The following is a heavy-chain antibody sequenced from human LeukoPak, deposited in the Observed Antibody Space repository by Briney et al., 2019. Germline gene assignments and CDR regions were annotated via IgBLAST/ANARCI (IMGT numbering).Heavy chain of an antibody. D-gene: IGHD2-15*01. CDR2: IHYSGST. J-gene: IGHJ4*01. CDR3: ARVSLSGYCSGASCYFDH. V-gene: IGHV4-59*11. CDR1: GDSIRNHY. Sequence: PSETLSLTCTVSGDSIRNHYWSWIRQPPGKGLECIGVIHYSGSTNYNPSVKSRVTISVDTPKNQFSLKLNSVTAADTAVYFCARVSLSGYCSGASCYFDHWGHGTLVTVSS.